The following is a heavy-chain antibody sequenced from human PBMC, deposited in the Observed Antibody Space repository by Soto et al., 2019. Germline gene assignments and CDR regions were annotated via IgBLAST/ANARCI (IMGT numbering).Heavy chain of an antibody. Sequence: PGGSLRLSCAASGFTFSSYSMNWVRQAPGKGLEWVSSISSSSSYIYYADSVKGRFTISRDNAKNSLYLQMNSLRAEDTAVYYCARDLGYSSSWTYYFDYWGQGTQVTVYS. J-gene: IGHJ4*02. V-gene: IGHV3-21*01. D-gene: IGHD6-13*01. CDR2: ISSSSSYI. CDR3: ARDLGYSSSWTYYFDY. CDR1: GFTFSSYS.